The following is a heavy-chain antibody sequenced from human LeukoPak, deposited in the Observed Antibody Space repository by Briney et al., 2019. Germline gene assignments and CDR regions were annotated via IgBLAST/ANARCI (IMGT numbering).Heavy chain of an antibody. Sequence: PSETLSLTCAVYGGSFSGYYWSWIRQPPGKGLEWIGEINHSGSANYNPSLKSRVTISVDTSKNQFSLKLSSVTAADTAVYYCARGIGWLQSSPSFDPWGQGTLVTVSS. CDR2: INHSGSA. CDR1: GGSFSGYY. D-gene: IGHD5-12*01. CDR3: ARGIGWLQSSPSFDP. V-gene: IGHV4-34*01. J-gene: IGHJ5*02.